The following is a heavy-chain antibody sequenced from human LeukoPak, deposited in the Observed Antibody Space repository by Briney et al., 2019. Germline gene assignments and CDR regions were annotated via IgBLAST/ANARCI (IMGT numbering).Heavy chain of an antibody. CDR2: ISGSGGST. V-gene: IGHV3-23*01. D-gene: IGHD6-13*01. CDR3: AKGGAAGVDY. Sequence: LPGGSLRLSCAPPGFSFSSKAISWVRQALGQGLEWVSAISGSGGSTYYADSVKGRFTISRDNSKNTLYLQMNSLRAEDTAVYYCAKGGAAGVDYWGQGTLVTVSS. CDR1: GFSFSSKA. J-gene: IGHJ4*02.